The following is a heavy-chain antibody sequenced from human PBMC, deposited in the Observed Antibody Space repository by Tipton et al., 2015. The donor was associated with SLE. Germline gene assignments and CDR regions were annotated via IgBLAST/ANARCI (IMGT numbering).Heavy chain of an antibody. CDR2: VNHTGST. CDR3: SEGYYFDY. J-gene: IGHJ4*02. V-gene: IGHV4-34*03. Sequence: TLSLTCAVYGGSFSGYYWIWIRQPPGKGLEWIGEVNHTGSTNYNPSLKSRVTISVDTSKNQFSLKLSSVTAADTAVYYCSEGYYFDYWGQGTLVTVSS. CDR1: GGSFSGYY.